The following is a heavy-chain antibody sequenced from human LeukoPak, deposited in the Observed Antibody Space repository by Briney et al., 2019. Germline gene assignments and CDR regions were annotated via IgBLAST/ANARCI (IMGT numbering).Heavy chain of an antibody. CDR2: INPNSGGT. CDR1: GGTFSSYA. V-gene: IGHV1-2*02. J-gene: IGHJ6*02. D-gene: IGHD2-2*01. CDR3: ARDLGVVPAAPPSYYYYGMDV. Sequence: ASVKVSCKASGGTFSSYAISWVRQAPGQGLEWMGWINPNSGGTNYAQKFQGRVTMTRDTSISTAYMELCRLRSDDTAVYYCARDLGVVPAAPPSYYYYGMDVWGQGTTVTVSS.